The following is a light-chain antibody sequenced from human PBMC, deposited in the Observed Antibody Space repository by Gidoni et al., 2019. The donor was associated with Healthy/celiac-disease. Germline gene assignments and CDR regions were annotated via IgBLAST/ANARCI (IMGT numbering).Light chain of an antibody. Sequence: DIQMTQSPSSLSASVGDRVTITCQASQDISNYLNWYQQKPGKAPKLLIYDASNLETGVPSRFCGSGSGTDFTFTISSLQPEDIATYYCPQYDNLPSITFGQGTRLEIK. CDR3: PQYDNLPSIT. CDR2: DAS. CDR1: QDISNY. V-gene: IGKV1-33*01. J-gene: IGKJ5*01.